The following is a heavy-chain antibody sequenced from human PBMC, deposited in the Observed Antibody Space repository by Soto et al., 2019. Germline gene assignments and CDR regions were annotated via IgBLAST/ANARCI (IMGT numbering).Heavy chain of an antibody. CDR2: ISSSSSYI. D-gene: IGHD2-15*01. CDR3: ARGYCSGGSCYSADYYYYGMDV. J-gene: IGHJ6*02. V-gene: IGHV3-21*01. CDR1: GFTFSSYS. Sequence: PGGSLRLSCAASGFTFSSYSMNWVRQAPGKGLEWVSSISSSSSYIYYADSVKGRFTISRDNAKNSLYLQMNSLRAEDTAVYYCARGYCSGGSCYSADYYYYGMDVWGQGTTVTVSS.